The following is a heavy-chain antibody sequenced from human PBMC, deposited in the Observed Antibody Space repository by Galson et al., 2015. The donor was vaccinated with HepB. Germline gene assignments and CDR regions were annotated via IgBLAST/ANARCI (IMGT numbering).Heavy chain of an antibody. Sequence: SVKVSCKASGYTFTGYFIHWVRQAPGQGLEWMGWTNPNSGGTNYAQKFQGRVTMTRDTSISTAYMELSRLRSDDTAVYYCARDIGYCSSTSCYIAYWGQGTLVTVSS. CDR3: ARDIGYCSSTSCYIAY. CDR1: GYTFTGYF. CDR2: TNPNSGGT. V-gene: IGHV1-2*02. D-gene: IGHD2-2*02. J-gene: IGHJ4*02.